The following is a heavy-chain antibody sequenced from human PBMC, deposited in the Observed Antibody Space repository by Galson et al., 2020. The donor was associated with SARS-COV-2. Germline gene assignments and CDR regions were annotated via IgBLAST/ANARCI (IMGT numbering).Heavy chain of an antibody. CDR2: INPNSGGT. D-gene: IGHD3-16*01. CDR3: VGGNSCYFDY. J-gene: IGHJ4*02. Sequence: ASVKVSCKASGYTFTGYYMHWVRQAPGQGLEWMGWINPNSGGTNYAQKFQGRVTMTRDTTISTAYMGLSRLRSDDTAEYYCVGGNSCYFDYWGQGTLVTVSS. CDR1: GYTFTGYY. V-gene: IGHV1-2*02.